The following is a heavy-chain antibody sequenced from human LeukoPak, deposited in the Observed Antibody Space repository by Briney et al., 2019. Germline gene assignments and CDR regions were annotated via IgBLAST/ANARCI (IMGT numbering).Heavy chain of an antibody. CDR2: INHSGST. CDR1: GGSFSGYY. V-gene: IGHV4-34*01. CDR3: ARAKSGRLYYFDY. Sequence: PSETLSLTCAVYGGSFSGYYWSWIRQPPGKGLEWIGEINHSGSTNYNPSLKSRVTISVDTSKNQFSLKLSSVTAADTAVYYCARAKSGRLYYFDYWGQGTLVTVSS. D-gene: IGHD1-26*01. J-gene: IGHJ4*02.